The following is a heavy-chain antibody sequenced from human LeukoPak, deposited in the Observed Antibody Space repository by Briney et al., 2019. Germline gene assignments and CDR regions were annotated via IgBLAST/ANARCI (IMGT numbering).Heavy chain of an antibody. CDR2: IYPGDSDT. V-gene: IGHV5-51*01. D-gene: IGHD2-2*01. Sequence: GESLKISCKGSGYSFISYWIGWVRQMPGKGLEWMGIIYPGDSDTRYSPSFQGQVTISADKSISTAYLQWSSLKASDTAMYYCARIGITGEYCSSTTCSSDAFDIWGQGTMVTVSS. CDR1: GYSFISYW. CDR3: ARIGITGEYCSSTTCSSDAFDI. J-gene: IGHJ3*02.